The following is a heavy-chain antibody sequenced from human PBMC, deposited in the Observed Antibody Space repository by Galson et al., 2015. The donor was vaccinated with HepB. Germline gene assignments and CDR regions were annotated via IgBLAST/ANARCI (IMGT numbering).Heavy chain of an antibody. J-gene: IGHJ3*02. Sequence: SLRLSCAASGFTFSSYGMHWVRQAPGKGLEWVAVIWYDGSNKYYADSVKGRFTISRDNSKNTLYLQMNSLRAEDTAVYYCARDRGWYMALGNAFDIWGQGTMVTVSS. D-gene: IGHD6-19*01. CDR1: GFTFSSYG. CDR2: IWYDGSNK. V-gene: IGHV3-33*01. CDR3: ARDRGWYMALGNAFDI.